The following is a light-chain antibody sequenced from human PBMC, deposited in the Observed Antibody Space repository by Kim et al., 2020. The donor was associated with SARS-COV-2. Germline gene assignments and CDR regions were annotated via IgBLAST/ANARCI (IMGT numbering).Light chain of an antibody. V-gene: IGLV2-23*02. CDR2: EVS. J-gene: IGLJ2*01. CDR3: CSYAGRSTLV. Sequence: GQSITISCTATSSDVGSFNLVSWYQQYPGKVPKLMIYEVSKRPSGVSNRFSGSKSGNTASLTISGLQAEDEADYYCCSYAGRSTLVFGGGTQLTVL. CDR1: SSDVGSFNL.